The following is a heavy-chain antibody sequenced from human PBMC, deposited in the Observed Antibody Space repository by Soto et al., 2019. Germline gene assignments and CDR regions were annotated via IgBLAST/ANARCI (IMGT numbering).Heavy chain of an antibody. CDR2: IIPIFGTA. CDR3: ASSREWVRGVIYYFDY. J-gene: IGHJ4*02. CDR1: GGTFSSYA. D-gene: IGHD3-10*01. V-gene: IGHV1-69*01. Sequence: QVQLVQSGAEVKKPGSSVKVSCKASGGTFSSYAISWVRQAPGQGLEWMGGIIPIFGTANYAQKFQGRVTITADESTSTAYMELSSLRSEDTAVYYCASSREWVRGVIYYFDYWGQGTLVTVSS.